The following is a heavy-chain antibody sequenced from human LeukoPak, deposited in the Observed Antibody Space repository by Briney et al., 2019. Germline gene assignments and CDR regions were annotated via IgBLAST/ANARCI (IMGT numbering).Heavy chain of an antibody. D-gene: IGHD2-2*02. V-gene: IGHV2-70*04. Sequence: SSPTLANPTHTLTLTCTFSGFSLSTSGIRVSWIRQPPAKALEWLAGIDWDDDKFYSTSLKTRLTISKDTSKNQVVLTMTNMDPVDTATYYCARTRYCSSTSCNIFDYWGQGTLVTVSS. CDR3: ARTRYCSSTSCNIFDY. CDR2: IDWDDDK. CDR1: GFSLSTSGIR. J-gene: IGHJ4*02.